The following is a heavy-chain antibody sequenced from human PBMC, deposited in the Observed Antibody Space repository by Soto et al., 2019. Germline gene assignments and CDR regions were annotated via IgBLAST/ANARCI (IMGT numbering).Heavy chain of an antibody. CDR2: INPSGGST. Sequence: ASVMVSCKASGYTFTSYYMHWVRQAPGQGLEWMGIINPSGGSTSYAQKFQGRVTMTRDTSTSTVYMELSSLRSEDTAVYYCARELLRDSSGYQHFDYWGQGTLVTVSS. CDR1: GYTFTSYY. CDR3: ARELLRDSSGYQHFDY. J-gene: IGHJ4*02. D-gene: IGHD3-22*01. V-gene: IGHV1-46*01.